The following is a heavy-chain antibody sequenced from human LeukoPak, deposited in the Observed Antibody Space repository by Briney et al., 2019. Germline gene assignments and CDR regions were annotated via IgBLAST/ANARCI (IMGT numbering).Heavy chain of an antibody. D-gene: IGHD6-6*01. J-gene: IGHJ3*02. CDR1: GGSISSYY. CDR2: IYTSGST. V-gene: IGHV4-4*07. CDR3: ARFRPWHDAFDI. Sequence: SETLSLTCTVSGGSISSYYWSWIRQPAGKGLEWIGRIYTSGSTNYNPSLKSRVTMSVDTSKNQFSLKLSSVTAADAAVYYCARFRPWHDAFDIWGQGTMVTVSS.